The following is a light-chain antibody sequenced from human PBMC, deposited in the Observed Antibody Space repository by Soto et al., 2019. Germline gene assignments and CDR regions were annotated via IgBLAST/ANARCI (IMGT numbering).Light chain of an antibody. J-gene: IGLJ2*01. Sequence: QSVLTQPPSASGSPGQSVTISCTGTSSDVGGYNYVSWYQQHPGKAPKLMIYDVSKRPSGVPDRFSGSKSGNTASLTVSGLQAEDEADYYCSSYAGSKGVVFGGGTK. CDR2: DVS. CDR3: SSYAGSKGVV. V-gene: IGLV2-8*01. CDR1: SSDVGGYNY.